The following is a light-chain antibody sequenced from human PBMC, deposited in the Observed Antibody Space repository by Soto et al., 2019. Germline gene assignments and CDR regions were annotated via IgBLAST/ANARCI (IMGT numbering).Light chain of an antibody. CDR2: GTS. J-gene: IGKJ1*01. V-gene: IGKV1-39*01. CDR3: QQSYSAPRT. Sequence: DIQMTQSPSSLSASVGDRVIITCRASQSISNFLNWYQQKPGEAPNLLIYGTSRLQSGVPSRFSGSGSGTDFTLTISILQPEDFATYYCQQSYSAPRTFGQGTKVEF. CDR1: QSISNF.